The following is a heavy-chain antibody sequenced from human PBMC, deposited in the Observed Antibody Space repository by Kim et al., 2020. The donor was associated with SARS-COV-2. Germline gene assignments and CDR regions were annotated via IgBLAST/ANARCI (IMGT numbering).Heavy chain of an antibody. J-gene: IGHJ4*02. CDR2: ISGDGGST. D-gene: IGHD2-21*01. CDR1: GFTFDDYA. CDR3: AKEDQAYCGGDCSPKT. V-gene: IGHV3-43*02. Sequence: GGSLRLSCAASGFTFDDYAMHWVRQAPGKGLEWVSLISGDGGSTYYADSVKGRFTISRDNSKNSLYLQMNSLRTEDTALYYCAKEDQAYCGGDCSPKTWGQGTLVTVSS.